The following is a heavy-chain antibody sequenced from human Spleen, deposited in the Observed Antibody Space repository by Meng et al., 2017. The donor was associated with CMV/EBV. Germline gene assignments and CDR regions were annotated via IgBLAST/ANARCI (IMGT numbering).Heavy chain of an antibody. CDR3: ATAPRGTPFDF. V-gene: IGHV1-18*01. CDR1: GYKFDIYG. Sequence: QIQLVQSGPELRRPGASVKVSCKASGYKFDIYGITWVRQAPGQGLEWVGWVGAENGETNYGQKFQGRVTMTRDTSISTAYMELSRLRYDGTAVYYCATAPRGTPFDFLGQGTLVTVSS. CDR2: VGAENGET. J-gene: IGHJ4*02.